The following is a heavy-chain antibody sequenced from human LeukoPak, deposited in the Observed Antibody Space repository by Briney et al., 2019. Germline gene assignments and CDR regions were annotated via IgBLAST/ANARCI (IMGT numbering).Heavy chain of an antibody. D-gene: IGHD5-18*01. CDR2: IYYSGST. CDR3: ARTLWIQLWSYFDY. J-gene: IGHJ4*02. CDR1: GGSFSGYY. V-gene: IGHV4-30-4*08. Sequence: SETLSLTCAVYGGSFSGYYWSWIRQPPGKGLEWIGYIYYSGSTYYNPSLKSRVTISVDTSKNQFSLKLSSVTAADTAVYYCARTLWIQLWSYFDYWGQGTLVTVSS.